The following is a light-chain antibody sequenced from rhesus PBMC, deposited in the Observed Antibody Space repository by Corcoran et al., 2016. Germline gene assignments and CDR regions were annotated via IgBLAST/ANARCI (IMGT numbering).Light chain of an antibody. Sequence: SSGLTQEPALSVALGHTVRMTCQGDSLKTYYASWYQQKPGQVPVLVIYGNTNRPSGIPGRFSGCWSGNTGSLTITGAQVEDEAEYYCGSWDNSGNHYIFGAGTRLTVL. CDR2: GNT. J-gene: IGLJ1*01. V-gene: IGLV3S11*01. CDR3: GSWDNSGNHYI. CDR1: SLKTYY.